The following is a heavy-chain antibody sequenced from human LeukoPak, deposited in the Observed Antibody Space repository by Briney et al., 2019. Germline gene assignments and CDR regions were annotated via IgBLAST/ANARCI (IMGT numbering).Heavy chain of an antibody. D-gene: IGHD6-25*01. V-gene: IGHV3-7*03. J-gene: IGHJ6*02. Sequence: GGSLRLSCAASGFSFSNYWMSWVRQAPGKGLEWVANIKQDGSEKSYVASMKGRFTISRDNAKNLLYLQINGLRAEDTAVYYCARGDPARYYYGMDVWGQGTTVTVSS. CDR3: ARGDPARYYYGMDV. CDR2: IKQDGSEK. CDR1: GFSFSNYW.